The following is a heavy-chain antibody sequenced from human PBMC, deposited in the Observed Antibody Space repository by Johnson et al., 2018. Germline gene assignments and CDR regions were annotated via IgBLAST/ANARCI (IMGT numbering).Heavy chain of an antibody. V-gene: IGHV3-21*01. CDR2: ISSSSSYI. CDR3: ARDTGPSFVTAYDAFDI. Sequence: VQLVQSGGGLVKPGGSLRLSCAASGFTFSSYSINWVRQAPGKGLEWVSSISSSSSYIYYADSVKGRFTISRYNAKNSLYLKRNSRGAEETAVYYCARDTGPSFVTAYDAFDIWGQGTMVTVSS. CDR1: GFTFSSYS. J-gene: IGHJ3*02. D-gene: IGHD2-21*02.